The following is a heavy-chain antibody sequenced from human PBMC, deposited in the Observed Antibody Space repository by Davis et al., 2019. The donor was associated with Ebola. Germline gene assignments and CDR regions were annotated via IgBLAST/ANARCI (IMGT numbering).Heavy chain of an antibody. V-gene: IGHV3-23*01. Sequence: PGGSLRLSCAASGFTFSSYAMSWVRQAPGKGLEWVSAISGSGGSTYYADSVKGRFTISRDNSKNTLYLQMNSLRAEDTAVYYCAREGYYYDSSGYYSDAFDIWGQGTMVTVSS. J-gene: IGHJ3*02. CDR1: GFTFSSYA. CDR2: ISGSGGST. D-gene: IGHD3-22*01. CDR3: AREGYYYDSSGYYSDAFDI.